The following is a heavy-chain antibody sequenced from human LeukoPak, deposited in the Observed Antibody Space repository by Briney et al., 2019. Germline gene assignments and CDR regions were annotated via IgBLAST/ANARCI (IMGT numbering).Heavy chain of an antibody. V-gene: IGHV3-13*01. J-gene: IGHJ5*02. D-gene: IGHD7-27*01. CDR2: IATAGDT. CDR1: GFTFSSYW. Sequence: LSGGSLRLSCAASGFTFSSYWMSWVRQAPGKGLEWVSAIATAGDTFYSASVKGRFTISRENAKNSLYLQMNSLRVGDTAVYYCTRGGDGFDPWGQGTLVTGSS. CDR3: TRGGDGFDP.